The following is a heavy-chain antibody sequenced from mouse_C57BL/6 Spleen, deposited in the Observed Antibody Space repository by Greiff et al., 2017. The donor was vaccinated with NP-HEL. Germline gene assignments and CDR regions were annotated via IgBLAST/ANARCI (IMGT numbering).Heavy chain of an antibody. Sequence: VQLQQSGAELVKPGASVKISCKASGYTFTDYYINWVKQRPGQGLEWIGKIGPGSGSTYYNEKFKGKATLTADKSSSTAYMQLSSLTSEDSAVYFCARGRDYYDGSSYPFDYWGQGTTLTVSS. V-gene: IGHV1-77*01. CDR3: ARGRDYYDGSSYPFDY. CDR1: GYTFTDYY. D-gene: IGHD1-1*01. CDR2: IGPGSGST. J-gene: IGHJ2*01.